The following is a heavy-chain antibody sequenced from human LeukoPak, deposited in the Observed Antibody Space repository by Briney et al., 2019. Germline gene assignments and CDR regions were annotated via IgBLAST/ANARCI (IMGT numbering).Heavy chain of an antibody. CDR2: IIPIFGTA. CDR1: GGTFSSYA. CDR3: ARDPYGSGSYYIGDYYYYGMDV. J-gene: IGHJ6*04. D-gene: IGHD3-10*01. V-gene: IGHV1-69*13. Sequence: SVKVSCKASGGTFSSYAISWVRQAPGQGLEWMGGIIPIFGTANYAQKFQGRVTITADESTSTAYMELRSLRSDDTAVYYCARDPYGSGSYYIGDYYYYGMDVWGKGTTVTVSS.